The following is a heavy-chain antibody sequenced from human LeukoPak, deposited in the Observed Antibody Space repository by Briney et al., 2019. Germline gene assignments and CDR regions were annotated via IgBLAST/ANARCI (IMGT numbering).Heavy chain of an antibody. CDR1: GFIFSNFY. CDR2: ISISGTTT. Sequence: GGSLRLSCAASGFIFSNFYMGWIRQAPGKGLEWVSYISISGTTTNYADSVKGRFTISRDDARNSLYLQMNSLRAEDTAVYYCAKLTYYYDSSGHDAFDIWGQGTMVTVSS. CDR3: AKLTYYYDSSGHDAFDI. D-gene: IGHD3-22*01. J-gene: IGHJ3*02. V-gene: IGHV3-11*01.